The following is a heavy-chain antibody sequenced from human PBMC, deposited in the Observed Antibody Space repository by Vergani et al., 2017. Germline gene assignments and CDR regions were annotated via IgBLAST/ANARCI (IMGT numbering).Heavy chain of an antibody. V-gene: IGHV3-30*02. CDR1: GFTLSNYD. Sequence: QVQLVESGGGVVQRGGSLRLSCATSGFTLSNYDMQWIRQGPGKGLEFVAFIQFDGSNQYYADSVKGRLTLSRDFSKNTLYLQKNSLRTDDTATYYCAKHFRGWGIDYWGQGTQVIVSS. J-gene: IGHJ4*02. CDR2: IQFDGSNQ. D-gene: IGHD3-16*01. CDR3: AKHFRGWGIDY.